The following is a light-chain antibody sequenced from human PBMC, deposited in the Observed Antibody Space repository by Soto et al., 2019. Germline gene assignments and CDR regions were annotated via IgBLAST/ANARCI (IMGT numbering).Light chain of an antibody. J-gene: IGKJ4*01. Sequence: DIVMTRSPDSLAVSLGERATINCKSSQSVLYSSTNNNYLAWHQQKPGQPPKLLIYWASTRASGVPDRFSGSGSGTDFTLTISSLQAEDVAVYYCQQYYSIPPSFGGGTKVEIK. CDR2: WAS. CDR3: QQYYSIPPS. CDR1: QSVLYSSTNNNY. V-gene: IGKV4-1*01.